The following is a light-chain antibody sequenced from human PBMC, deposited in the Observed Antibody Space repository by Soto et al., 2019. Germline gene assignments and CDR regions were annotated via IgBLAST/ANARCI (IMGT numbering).Light chain of an antibody. Sequence: EIVLTQSPGTLYLSPGERATLSCRASQSVSSSYLAWYQQKPGQAPRLLIYSTSSRATGIPDRFSGSESGTDFTLTISRLEPEDFVLYYCQQYGSSALTFGGGTKVEIK. V-gene: IGKV3-20*01. J-gene: IGKJ4*01. CDR2: STS. CDR1: QSVSSSY. CDR3: QQYGSSALT.